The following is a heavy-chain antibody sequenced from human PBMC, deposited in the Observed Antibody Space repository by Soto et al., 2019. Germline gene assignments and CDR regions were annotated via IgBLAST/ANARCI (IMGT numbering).Heavy chain of an antibody. J-gene: IGHJ4*02. CDR1: GGSISSSSYY. V-gene: IGHV4-39*01. Sequence: QLQLQESGPGLVKPSETLSLTCTVSGGSISSSSYYWGWIRQPPGKGLEWIGSIYYSGSTYYNPSLKSPVPTSVDTSKNPFALKLSSVTAADTAVYYCARHTPAISISDHWGQGTLVTVSS. CDR3: ARHTPAISISDH. D-gene: IGHD2-15*01. CDR2: IYYSGST.